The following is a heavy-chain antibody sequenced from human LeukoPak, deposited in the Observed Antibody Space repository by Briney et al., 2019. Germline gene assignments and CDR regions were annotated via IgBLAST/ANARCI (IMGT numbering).Heavy chain of an antibody. CDR2: IYYSGST. D-gene: IGHD3-22*01. J-gene: IGHJ4*02. CDR3: ARSGAGYYDSSGYYPNYFDY. Sequence: SETLSLTCTVSGGSISSYYWSWIRQPPGKGLEWIGYIYYSGSTNYNPSLKSRVTISVDTSKNQFSLNLSSVTAADTAVYYCARSGAGYYDSSGYYPNYFDYWGQGTLVTVSS. V-gene: IGHV4-59*08. CDR1: GGSISSYY.